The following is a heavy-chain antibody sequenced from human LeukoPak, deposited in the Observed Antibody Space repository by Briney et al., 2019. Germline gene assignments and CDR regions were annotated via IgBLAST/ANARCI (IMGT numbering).Heavy chain of an antibody. CDR3: ARDIVVWAVADTGY. CDR1: GGSISSSSYY. V-gene: IGHV4-39*07. J-gene: IGHJ4*02. Sequence: SETLSLTCTVSGGSISSSSYYWGWIRQPPGKGLEWIGSIYYSGSTYYNPSLKSRVTISVDTSKNQFSLKLSSVTAADTAVYYCARDIVVWAVADTGYWGQGTLVTVSS. CDR2: IYYSGST. D-gene: IGHD6-19*01.